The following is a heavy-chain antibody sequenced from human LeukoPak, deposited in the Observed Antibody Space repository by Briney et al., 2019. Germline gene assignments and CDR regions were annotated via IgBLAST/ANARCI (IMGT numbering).Heavy chain of an antibody. V-gene: IGHV4-34*01. D-gene: IGHD3-10*01. CDR3: ASDYYGSGSYYNVSDY. CDR2: INHSGST. J-gene: IGHJ4*02. CDR1: GGSLSGYY. Sequence: SETLSLTCGVYGGSLSGYYWSWIRQPPGKGLEWIGEINHSGSTNYNPSLKSRVTISVDTSKNQFSLELSSVTAADTAVYYCASDYYGSGSYYNVSDYWGQGTLVTVSS.